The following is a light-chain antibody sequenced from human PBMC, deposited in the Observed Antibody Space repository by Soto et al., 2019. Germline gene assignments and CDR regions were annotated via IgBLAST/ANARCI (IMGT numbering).Light chain of an antibody. Sequence: EIGMYQSPATLSVSTGERATLSCRASQSVNSNYLAWYQQKPGQAPRLLIYGISKRATDIPDRFSGSGSGTEFTLTISSLQPEDFATYYCQQHGQWPITFGQGTRLEI. V-gene: IGKV3D-15*01. CDR3: QQHGQWPIT. CDR2: GIS. CDR1: QSVNSN. J-gene: IGKJ5*01.